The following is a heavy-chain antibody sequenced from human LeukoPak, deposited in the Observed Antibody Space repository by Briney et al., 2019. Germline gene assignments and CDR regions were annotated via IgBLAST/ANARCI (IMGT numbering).Heavy chain of an antibody. CDR2: IYHTGST. CDR1: GYSISSDKY. D-gene: IGHD6-19*01. CDR3: ARSHSGWQGHNNWFDP. Sequence: SETLSLTCEVSGYSISSDKYWGWIRQPPGKGLEWIGSIYHTGSTYYNPSLKSRVSTSVDTSKNQFSLKFTSVTAADTAVYYCARSHSGWQGHNNWFDPWGQGTLVTVSS. V-gene: IGHV4-38-2*01. J-gene: IGHJ5*02.